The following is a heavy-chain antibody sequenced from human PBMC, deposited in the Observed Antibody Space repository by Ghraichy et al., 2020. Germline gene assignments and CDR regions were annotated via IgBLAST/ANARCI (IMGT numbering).Heavy chain of an antibody. J-gene: IGHJ4*02. Sequence: GESLNISCTASGFTFGDYAMSWVRQAPGKGLEWVGFIRSKAYGGTTEYAASVKGRFTISRDDSKSIAYLQMNSLKTEDTAVYYCTSWGWGGSYYLYFDYWGQGTLVTVSS. CDR3: TSWGWGGSYYLYFDY. CDR1: GFTFGDYA. V-gene: IGHV3-49*04. D-gene: IGHD1-26*01. CDR2: IRSKAYGGTT.